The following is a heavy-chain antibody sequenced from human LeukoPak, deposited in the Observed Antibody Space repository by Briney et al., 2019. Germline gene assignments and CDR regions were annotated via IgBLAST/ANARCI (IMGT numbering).Heavy chain of an antibody. CDR1: RITVSGNY. Sequence: PGGSLRLSCAASRITVSGNYMSWVRQAPGKGLEWVSVIYAGGSTYYADSVKGRFTISRDFSQNTVYLQMDSLRAEDTAVYYCARGTPGNWYFDLWGRGTLVTVSS. J-gene: IGHJ2*01. CDR2: IYAGGST. D-gene: IGHD2-15*01. CDR3: ARGTPGNWYFDL. V-gene: IGHV3-66*02.